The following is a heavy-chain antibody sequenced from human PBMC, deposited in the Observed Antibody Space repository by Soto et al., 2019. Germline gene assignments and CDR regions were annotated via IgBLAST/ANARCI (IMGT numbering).Heavy chain of an antibody. D-gene: IGHD3-3*01. V-gene: IGHV4-4*07. Sequence: SETLSLTCTVSCGAISTYYWTWIRQTAGKGLEWIGRIYSSGSTKYNPALQSRVTMSLDTSNNQFSLRLTSVTAAATAVYYCARGQRFSAWFAPWGQGTLVTVSS. CDR1: CGAISTYY. CDR3: ARGQRFSAWFAP. CDR2: IYSSGST. J-gene: IGHJ5*02.